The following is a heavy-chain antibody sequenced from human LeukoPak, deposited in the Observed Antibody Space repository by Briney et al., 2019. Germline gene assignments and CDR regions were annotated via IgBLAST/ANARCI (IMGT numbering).Heavy chain of an antibody. CDR3: AKELASYYDTPSYFQH. CDR1: GLTFSSYA. Sequence: GGSLRLSCAASGLTFSSYAMSWVRQAPGKGLEWVSAISGSGGSTYYADSVRGRFTISRDNSKNTLYLQMNSLRAEDTAVYYCAKELASYYDTPSYFQHWGQGTLVTVSS. CDR2: ISGSGGST. V-gene: IGHV3-23*01. J-gene: IGHJ1*01. D-gene: IGHD3-22*01.